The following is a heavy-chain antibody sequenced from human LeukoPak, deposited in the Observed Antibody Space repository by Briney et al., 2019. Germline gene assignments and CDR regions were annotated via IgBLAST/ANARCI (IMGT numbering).Heavy chain of an antibody. D-gene: IGHD3-22*01. Sequence: GGSLRLSCAASGFTFSSYSMNWVRQAPGRGLEWVSSISSSSSYIYYADSVKGRFTISRDNAKNSLYLQMNSLRAEDTAVYYCARDGGEDSSGYYYIGYWGQGTLVTVSS. J-gene: IGHJ4*02. CDR1: GFTFSSYS. CDR3: ARDGGEDSSGYYYIGY. CDR2: ISSSSSYI. V-gene: IGHV3-21*01.